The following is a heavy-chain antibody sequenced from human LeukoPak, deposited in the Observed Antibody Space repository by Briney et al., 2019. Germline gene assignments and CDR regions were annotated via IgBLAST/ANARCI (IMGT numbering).Heavy chain of an antibody. CDR3: ARRTGTTPYYYYYMDV. Sequence: ASVKVSCKASGYTFTSYGISWVRQAPGQGLEWMGWISAYNGNTNYAQKLQGRVTMTTDTSTSTAYMELRSLRSDDTAVYYCARRTGTTPYYYYYMDVWGKGTTVTVSS. V-gene: IGHV1-18*01. CDR2: ISAYNGNT. J-gene: IGHJ6*03. D-gene: IGHD1-7*01. CDR1: GYTFTSYG.